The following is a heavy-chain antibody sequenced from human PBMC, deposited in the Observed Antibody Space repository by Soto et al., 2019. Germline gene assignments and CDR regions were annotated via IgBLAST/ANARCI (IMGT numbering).Heavy chain of an antibody. CDR2: ISAYNGNT. CDR1: GYTFTSYG. Sequence: WASVKVSCKASGYTFTSYGISWVRQAPGQGLEWMGWISAYNGNTNYAQKLQGRVTMTTDTSTSTAYMELRSLRSDDTAVYYCARVPATYYDSSGSDDAFDIWGQGIMVTVSS. D-gene: IGHD3-22*01. CDR3: ARVPATYYDSSGSDDAFDI. J-gene: IGHJ3*02. V-gene: IGHV1-18*01.